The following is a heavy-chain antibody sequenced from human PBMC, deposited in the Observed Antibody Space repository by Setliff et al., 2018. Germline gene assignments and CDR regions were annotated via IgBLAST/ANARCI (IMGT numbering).Heavy chain of an antibody. CDR2: INHSGST. Sequence: PSETLSLTCAVYGDSLSDYYWSWIRQPPGKGLEWIEEINHSGSTNYNPSLKGRVTVTTDTSTTTAYMELRSLRADGTAVYYCARINFYVSSGYYYAPELWGQGTTVTVSS. CDR1: GDSLSDYY. CDR3: ARINFYVSSGYYYAPEL. V-gene: IGHV4-34*10. J-gene: IGHJ4*02. D-gene: IGHD3-22*01.